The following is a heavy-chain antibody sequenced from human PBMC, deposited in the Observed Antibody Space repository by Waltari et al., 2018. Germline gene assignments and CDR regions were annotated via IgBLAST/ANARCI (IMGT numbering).Heavy chain of an antibody. CDR1: GFTVSSNY. CDR2: IYCGGST. V-gene: IGHV3-53*02. J-gene: IGHJ6*03. Sequence: EVQLVETGGGLIQPGGSLRISCAASGFTVSSNYMSWVRQAPGKGLEWVSVIYCGGSTYYAYSVKGRFTISRDNSKNTLYLQMNSRRAEDTAVYYCARLAPYYYYMDVWGKGTTFTVSS. CDR3: ARLAPYYYYMDV.